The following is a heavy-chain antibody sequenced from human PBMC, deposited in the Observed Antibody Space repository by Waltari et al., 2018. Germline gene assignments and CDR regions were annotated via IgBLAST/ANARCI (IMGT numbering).Heavy chain of an antibody. CDR2: ISSSSSYI. J-gene: IGHJ4*02. CDR3: AREVLRYFGPDY. Sequence: EVQLVESGGGLVKPGGSLRLSCAASGFTFSSYSMNWVRQAPGKGLEWVSSISSSSSYIYYADSVKGRFTISRDNAKNSLYLQMNSLRAEDTAVYYCAREVLRYFGPDYWGQGTLVTVSS. CDR1: GFTFSSYS. D-gene: IGHD3-9*01. V-gene: IGHV3-21*01.